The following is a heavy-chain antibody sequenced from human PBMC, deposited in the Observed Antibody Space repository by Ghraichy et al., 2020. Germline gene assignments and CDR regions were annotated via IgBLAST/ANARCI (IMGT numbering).Heavy chain of an antibody. V-gene: IGHV3-23*01. Sequence: GSLRLSCAASGFTFSSYAMSWVRQAPGKGLEWVSAISGSGGSTYYADSVKGRFTISRDNSKNTLYLQMNSLRAEDTAVYYCAKCPFFFAAAGTGYFDYWGQGTLVTVSS. J-gene: IGHJ4*02. CDR2: ISGSGGST. CDR1: GFTFSSYA. D-gene: IGHD6-13*01. CDR3: AKCPFFFAAAGTGYFDY.